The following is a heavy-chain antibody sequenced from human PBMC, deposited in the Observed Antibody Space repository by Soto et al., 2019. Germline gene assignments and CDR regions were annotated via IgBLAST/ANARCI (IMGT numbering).Heavy chain of an antibody. J-gene: IGHJ4*02. CDR3: ARKLSSNGWSAFDY. CDR1: GYTFTSYY. Sequence: ASVRVSCKASGYTFTSYYMHWVRQAPGQGLEWMGIISPSSGSTTYAQKFQGRVTVTRDTSTTTVYMELSSLRSEDTAVYYCARKLSSNGWSAFDYWGQGTLVTVSS. CDR2: ISPSSGST. D-gene: IGHD6-19*01. V-gene: IGHV1-46*01.